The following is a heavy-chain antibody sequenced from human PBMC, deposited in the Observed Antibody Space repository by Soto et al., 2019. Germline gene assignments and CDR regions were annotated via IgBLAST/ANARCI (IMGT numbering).Heavy chain of an antibody. CDR1: GGTFSSYA. V-gene: IGHV1-69*13. CDR2: IIPSYGTT. J-gene: IGHJ3*02. CDR3: ARVGDYYGSGIDAFDI. Sequence: SVKVSCKASGGTFSSYAISWVRQAPGQGLEWMGGIIPSYGTTKYSQKFQGRVTITGDASASTAYMELSSLRSEDTAVYYCARVGDYYGSGIDAFDIWGQGTMVTVSS. D-gene: IGHD3-10*01.